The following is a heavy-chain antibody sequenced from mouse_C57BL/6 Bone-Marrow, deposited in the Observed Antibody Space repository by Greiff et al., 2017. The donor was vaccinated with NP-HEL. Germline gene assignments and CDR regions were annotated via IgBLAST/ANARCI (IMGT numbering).Heavy chain of an antibody. CDR3: ARDTTVVESPWYFDV. CDR2: ISYDGSN. J-gene: IGHJ1*03. CDR1: GYSITSGYY. D-gene: IGHD1-1*01. V-gene: IGHV3-6*01. Sequence: EVQLQESGPGLVKPSQSLSPTCSVTGYSITSGYYWNWIRQFPGNKLEWMGYISYDGSNNYNPSLKNRISITRDTSKNQFFLKLNSVTTEDTATYYCARDTTVVESPWYFDVWGTGTTVTVSS.